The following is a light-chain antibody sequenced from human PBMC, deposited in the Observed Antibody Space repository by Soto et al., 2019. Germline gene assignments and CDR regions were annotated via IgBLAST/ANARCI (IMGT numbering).Light chain of an antibody. V-gene: IGKV1-5*03. CDR2: GAS. CDR3: QEYNGYWWT. J-gene: IGKJ1*01. Sequence: DIQMTQSPSTLSASVGDRVTITCRASQTILNRLAWFQQKPGKAPKVLIYGASTLDTGVPSRFSGSGFGTEFTLTISSLQPDDFATYYCQEYNGYWWTFGQGTKV. CDR1: QTILNR.